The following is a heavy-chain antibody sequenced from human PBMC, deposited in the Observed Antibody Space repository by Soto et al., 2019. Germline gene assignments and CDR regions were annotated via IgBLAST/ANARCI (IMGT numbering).Heavy chain of an antibody. D-gene: IGHD3-22*01. CDR2: IKSKTDGGKT. Sequence: GGSLRLSCAASGFTFSDAWMNWVRQAPGKGLEWVGRIKSKTDGGKTDYAAPVKGRFTISRDDSKNTLYLQMNSLKTEDTAVYYCTTGTALYYYDSSGYPRPRIDYWGQGTLVTVSS. CDR3: TTGTALYYYDSSGYPRPRIDY. CDR1: GFTFSDAW. V-gene: IGHV3-15*07. J-gene: IGHJ4*02.